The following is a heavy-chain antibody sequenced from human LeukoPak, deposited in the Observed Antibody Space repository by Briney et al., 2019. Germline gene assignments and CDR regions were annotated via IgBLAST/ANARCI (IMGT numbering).Heavy chain of an antibody. CDR1: GGTFSGYY. CDR2: INHSGST. V-gene: IGHV4-34*01. D-gene: IGHD3-9*01. CDR3: ARGGLRYFDWLSSYYFDY. J-gene: IGHJ4*02. Sequence: RTSETLSLTCAVYGGTFSGYYWSWIRQPPGKGLEWIGEINHSGSTNYNPSLKSRLTISVDTSKNQFSLKLSSVTAADTAVYYCARGGLRYFDWLSSYYFDYWGQGTLVTVSS.